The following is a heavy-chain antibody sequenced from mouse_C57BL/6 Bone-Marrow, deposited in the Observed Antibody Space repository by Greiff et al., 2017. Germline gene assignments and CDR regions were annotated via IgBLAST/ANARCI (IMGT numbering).Heavy chain of an antibody. CDR3: ARSTDGYGGFAY. CDR1: GYAFSSYW. D-gene: IGHD2-2*01. CDR2: IYPGDGDT. V-gene: IGHV1-80*01. J-gene: IGHJ3*01. Sequence: QVQLQQSGAELVKPGASVKISCKASGYAFSSYWMNWVKQRPGKGLEWIGQIYPGDGDTNYNGKFMGKATLTAYKSYSTAYMQLSSLTTEDSAVYFCARSTDGYGGFAYWGQGTLVTVSA.